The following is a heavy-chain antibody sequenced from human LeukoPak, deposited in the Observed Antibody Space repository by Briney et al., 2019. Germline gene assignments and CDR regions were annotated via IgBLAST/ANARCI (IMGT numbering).Heavy chain of an antibody. CDR2: IYHSGST. Sequence: SQTLSLTCAVSGGSISSGGYSWSWIRQPPGKGLEWIGYIYHSGSTYYNPSLKGRVTISVDRSKNQFSLKLSSVTAADTAVYYCARDREYCSGGSCYSVGAFDIWGQGTMVTVSS. V-gene: IGHV4-30-2*01. D-gene: IGHD2-15*01. CDR3: ARDREYCSGGSCYSVGAFDI. J-gene: IGHJ3*02. CDR1: GGSISSGGYS.